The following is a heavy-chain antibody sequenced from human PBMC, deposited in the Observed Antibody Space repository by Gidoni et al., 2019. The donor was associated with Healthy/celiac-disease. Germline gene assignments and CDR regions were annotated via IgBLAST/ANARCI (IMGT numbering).Heavy chain of an antibody. CDR2: INSDGSST. CDR1: GFTFSSYW. CDR3: ARDQTTVTTERYYYYYGMDV. D-gene: IGHD4-4*01. V-gene: IGHV3-74*01. J-gene: IGHJ6*02. Sequence: EVQLVESGGGLVQPGGSLRLSCAASGFTFSSYWMHWVRQAPGKGLVWVPRINSDGSSTSYADSVKGRFTISRDNAKNTLYLQMNSLRAEDTAVYYCARDQTTVTTERYYYYYGMDVWGQGTTVTVSS.